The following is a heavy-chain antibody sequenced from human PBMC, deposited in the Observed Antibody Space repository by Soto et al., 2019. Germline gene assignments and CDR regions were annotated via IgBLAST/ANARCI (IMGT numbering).Heavy chain of an antibody. CDR1: GFTFSTYG. J-gene: IGHJ4*02. Sequence: QVQLVESGGGVVQPGRSLRLSCAASGFTFSTYGMHWVRQAPGKGLEWVAVIWFDGSNEYYADSVKGRFTISRDNSKNTLYLQMNSLRAEDTAVFYCARDSWSGDYYFDNWGQGALVTVSS. CDR2: IWFDGSNE. D-gene: IGHD3-3*01. V-gene: IGHV3-33*01. CDR3: ARDSWSGDYYFDN.